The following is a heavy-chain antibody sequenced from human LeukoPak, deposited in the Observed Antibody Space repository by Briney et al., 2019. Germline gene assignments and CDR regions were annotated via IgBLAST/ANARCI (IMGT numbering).Heavy chain of an antibody. CDR1: GFTFSSYG. CDR2: IRYDGSNK. D-gene: IGHD6-25*01. V-gene: IGHV3-30*02. J-gene: IGHJ5*02. Sequence: GGSLRLSCAASGFTFSSYGMHWVRQAPGKGLEWVAFIRYDGSNKYYADSVKGRFTISRDNSKNTLYLQMNSLRAEDTAVYYCAKDTAPPKAGFDPWGQGTLVTVSS. CDR3: AKDTAPPKAGFDP.